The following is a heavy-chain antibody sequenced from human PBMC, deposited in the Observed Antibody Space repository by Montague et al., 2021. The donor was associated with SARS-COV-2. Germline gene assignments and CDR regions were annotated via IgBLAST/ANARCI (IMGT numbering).Heavy chain of an antibody. D-gene: IGHD3-10*01. CDR3: AHRRPGSGSYYFDY. Sequence: PALVKPTQTLTLTCTFSGFSLSTSGVGVGWIRQPPGKALEWLALIYWDDDKRYSPSLKSRLTITKDTSKNQVVLIMTNMDPVDTATYYCAHRRPGSGSYYFDYWGQGTLVTVSS. CDR2: IYWDDDK. V-gene: IGHV2-5*02. J-gene: IGHJ4*02. CDR1: GFSLSTSGVG.